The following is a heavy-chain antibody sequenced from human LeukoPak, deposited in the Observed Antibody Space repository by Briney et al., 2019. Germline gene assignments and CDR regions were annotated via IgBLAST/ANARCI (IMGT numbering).Heavy chain of an antibody. Sequence: PSETLSLTCTVSGGSISSSSHYWGWIRQPPGKGLEWIGEINHSGSTNYNPSLKSRVTISVDTSKNQFSLKLSSVTAADTAVYYCASPFDIWGQGTMVTVSS. J-gene: IGHJ3*02. CDR2: INHSGST. CDR1: GGSISSSSHY. V-gene: IGHV4-39*07. CDR3: ASPFDI.